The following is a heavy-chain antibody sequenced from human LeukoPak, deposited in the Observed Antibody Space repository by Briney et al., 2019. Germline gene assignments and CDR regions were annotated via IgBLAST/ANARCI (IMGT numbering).Heavy chain of an antibody. J-gene: IGHJ4*02. CDR1: GFTFSSYW. V-gene: IGHV3-7*01. Sequence: GGSLRLSCAASGFTFSSYWMSWVRQPPGKGLEWVASIKQDGSEKNYVDSVKGRFTVSRDNAKNSLFLQMNSLRAEDTAVFYCARLNDWNFDYWGQGTLVTVSS. D-gene: IGHD1-1*01. CDR2: IKQDGSEK. CDR3: ARLNDWNFDY.